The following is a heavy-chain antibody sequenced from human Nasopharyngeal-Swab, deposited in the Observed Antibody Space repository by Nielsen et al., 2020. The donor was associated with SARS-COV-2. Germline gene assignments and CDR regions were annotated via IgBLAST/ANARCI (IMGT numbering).Heavy chain of an antibody. J-gene: IGHJ4*02. CDR2: ISGSGGST. Sequence: GGSLRLSCAASGFTFSSYSMSWVRQAPGKGLEWVSAISGSGGSTYYADSVKGRFTISRDNSKNTLYLQMNSLRAEDTAVYYCAKADYDSSGQFDYWGQGTLVTVSS. D-gene: IGHD3-22*01. V-gene: IGHV3-23*01. CDR3: AKADYDSSGQFDY. CDR1: GFTFSSYS.